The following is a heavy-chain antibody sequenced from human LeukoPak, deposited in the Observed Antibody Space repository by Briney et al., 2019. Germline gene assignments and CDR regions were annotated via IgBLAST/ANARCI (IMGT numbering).Heavy chain of an antibody. CDR3: ARHHCGSWEQLVSVYFDY. D-gene: IGHD6-13*01. CDR2: IYYSGST. Sequence: SETLSLTCTVSGGSISSSSYYWGWIRQPPGKGLEWIGSIYYSGSTYYNPSLKSRVTISVDTSKNQFSLKLSSVTAADTAVYYCARHHCGSWEQLVSVYFDYWGQGTLVTVSS. CDR1: GGSISSSSYY. J-gene: IGHJ4*02. V-gene: IGHV4-39*01.